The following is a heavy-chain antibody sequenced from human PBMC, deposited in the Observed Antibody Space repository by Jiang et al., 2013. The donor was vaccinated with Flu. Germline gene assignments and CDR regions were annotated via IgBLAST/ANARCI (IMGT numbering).Heavy chain of an antibody. Sequence: EVKKPGASVKVSCKASGYTFTSHGLSWVRQAPGQGLEWMGWISTNNGNTNYAQKVQGRVTMTTDTSTSTAYMELRSLRSADTAVYYCAKSGGAGWYYYFDYWGQGTLVTVSS. V-gene: IGHV1-18*04. CDR1: GYTFTSHG. J-gene: IGHJ4*02. CDR2: ISTNNGNT. D-gene: IGHD6-19*01. CDR3: AKSGGAGWYYYFDY.